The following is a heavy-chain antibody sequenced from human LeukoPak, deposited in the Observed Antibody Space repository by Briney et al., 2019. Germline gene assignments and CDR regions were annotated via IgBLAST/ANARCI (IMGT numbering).Heavy chain of an antibody. D-gene: IGHD2-8*01. CDR2: ISGSGGST. J-gene: IGHJ4*02. V-gene: IGHV3-23*01. Sequence: GGSLRLSCAASGFTFSSYAMSWVRQAPGKGLEWVSAISGSGGSTYYADSVKGRFTISRENAKNSLYLQMNSLRAGDTAVYYCARNGHDYGDYWGQGTLVTVSS. CDR1: GFTFSSYA. CDR3: ARNGHDYGDY.